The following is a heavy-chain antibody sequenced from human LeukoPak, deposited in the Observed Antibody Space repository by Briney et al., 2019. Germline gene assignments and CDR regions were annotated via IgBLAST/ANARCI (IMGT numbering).Heavy chain of an antibody. Sequence: GGSLRLSCAASGFTFNTYSMNWVRQAPGKGLEWISYISATSSAIHYADSVKGRFTISRDNAQNSLYLQMSSLRDEDTAVYYCARVSFDYWGQGSLVTVSS. CDR2: ISATSSAI. CDR3: ARVSFDY. CDR1: GFTFNTYS. J-gene: IGHJ4*02. V-gene: IGHV3-48*02.